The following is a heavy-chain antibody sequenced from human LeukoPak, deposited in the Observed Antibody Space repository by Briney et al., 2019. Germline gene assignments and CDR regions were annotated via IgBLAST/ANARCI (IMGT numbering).Heavy chain of an antibody. CDR3: ARGLTHDYGDYGDWFDP. CDR2: ISAYDGNT. CDR1: GYTFTSYG. Sequence: ASVKVSCKASGYTFTSYGISWVRQAPGQGLEWMGWISAYDGNTNYAQKLQGRVTMTTDTSTSTAYMELGSLRSDDTAVYYCARGLTHDYGDYGDWFDPWGQGTLVTVSS. V-gene: IGHV1-18*01. D-gene: IGHD4-17*01. J-gene: IGHJ5*02.